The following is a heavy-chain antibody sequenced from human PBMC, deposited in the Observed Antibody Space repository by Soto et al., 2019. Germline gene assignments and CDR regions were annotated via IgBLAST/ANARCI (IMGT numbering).Heavy chain of an antibody. Sequence: PGESLKISCKGSGYSFTTYWIGWVRQMPGKGLEWMGIIYPGDSDTRYIPSFQGQVTISADKSITTAYLQWSSLKASDTAMYYCARSHSYGAYDAFDICGQGTMVPVSS. CDR2: IYPGDSDT. J-gene: IGHJ3*02. CDR1: GYSFTTYW. D-gene: IGHD5-18*01. V-gene: IGHV5-51*01. CDR3: ARSHSYGAYDAFDI.